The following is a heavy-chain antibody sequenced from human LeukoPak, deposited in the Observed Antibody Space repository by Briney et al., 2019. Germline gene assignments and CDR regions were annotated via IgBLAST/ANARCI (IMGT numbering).Heavy chain of an antibody. D-gene: IGHD3-22*01. Sequence: GGSLRLSCAASGFTFSSYAMSWVRQAPGKGLEWVSAISGSGGSTYYADSVKGRFTISRDNSKNTLYLQMNSLRAEDTAVYYCAKDPPRWGTMIAVVTPDWGQGTLVTVSS. V-gene: IGHV3-23*01. CDR2: ISGSGGST. CDR1: GFTFSSYA. J-gene: IGHJ4*02. CDR3: AKDPPRWGTMIAVVTPD.